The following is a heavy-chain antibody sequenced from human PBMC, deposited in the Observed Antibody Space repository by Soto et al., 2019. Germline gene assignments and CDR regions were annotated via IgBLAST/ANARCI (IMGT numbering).Heavy chain of an antibody. V-gene: IGHV4-59*01. D-gene: IGHD3-10*01. CDR3: ARDQVVQGDDAGMDV. CDR2: IYYTGNT. Sequence: SETLTLTCTVSGCSINNYYWSWVRQPPGKGLEWIGYIYYTGNTNYNPSLKSRVTISVDTSKNQVSLKLRSVTAADTAMYYCARDQVVQGDDAGMDVWGQGTTVTVSS. J-gene: IGHJ6*02. CDR1: GCSINNYY.